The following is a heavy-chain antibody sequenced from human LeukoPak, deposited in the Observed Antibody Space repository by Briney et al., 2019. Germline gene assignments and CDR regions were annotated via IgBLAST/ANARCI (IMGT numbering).Heavy chain of an antibody. J-gene: IGHJ3*02. Sequence: GGSLRLSCVGSGFTFSDYWMTWVRQAPGKGLGWVANIKQNGSDESYVDSVKGRFTISRDNAKNSLYLQMNSLRVEDTAVYYCAKESTYIWGQGTMVTVSS. V-gene: IGHV3-7*01. CDR1: GFTFSDYW. CDR2: IKQNGSDE. CDR3: AKESTYI.